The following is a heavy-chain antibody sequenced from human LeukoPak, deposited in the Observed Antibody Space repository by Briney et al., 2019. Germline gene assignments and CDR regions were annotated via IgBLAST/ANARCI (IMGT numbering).Heavy chain of an antibody. V-gene: IGHV3-23*01. Sequence: PGGSLRLSCAASGFTFSSYSMNWVRQAPGRGLEWVSAISGSGGSTYYADSVKGRFTISRDNSKNTLYLQMDSLRAEDTAVYYCAKADPWIQKHIFDYWGQGTLVTVSS. J-gene: IGHJ4*02. CDR3: AKADPWIQKHIFDY. CDR1: GFTFSSYS. D-gene: IGHD5-18*01. CDR2: ISGSGGST.